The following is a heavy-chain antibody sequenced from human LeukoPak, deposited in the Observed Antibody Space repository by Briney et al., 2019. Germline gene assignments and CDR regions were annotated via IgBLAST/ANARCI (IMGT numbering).Heavy chain of an antibody. CDR2: IIPIFGTA. CDR3: ARNLLYYGSGSYSTDVDY. Sequence: GSSVKVSCKASGGTFSSYAISWVRQAPGQGLEWMGGIIPIFGTANYAQKFQGRVTITADESTSTAYMELSSLRSEDTAVYYCARNLLYYGSGSYSTDVDYWGQGTLVTVSS. V-gene: IGHV1-69*01. J-gene: IGHJ4*02. D-gene: IGHD3-10*01. CDR1: GGTFSSYA.